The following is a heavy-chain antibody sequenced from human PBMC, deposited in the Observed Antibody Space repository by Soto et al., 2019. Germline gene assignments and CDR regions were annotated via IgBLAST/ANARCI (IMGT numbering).Heavy chain of an antibody. J-gene: IGHJ6*02. Sequence: ASVKVSCKASGYTFTGYFIHWVRQAPGQGLEWMGWINANSGGTNYAQQFQDRVTMTRDTSITTLYMELSRLISDDTAVYYCARDPWQAPDAMDVWGLGTTFTLSS. CDR1: GYTFTGYF. CDR3: ARDPWQAPDAMDV. CDR2: INANSGGT. V-gene: IGHV1-2*02.